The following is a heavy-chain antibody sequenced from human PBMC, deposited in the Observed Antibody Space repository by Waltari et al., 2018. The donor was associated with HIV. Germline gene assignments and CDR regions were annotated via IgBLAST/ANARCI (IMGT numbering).Heavy chain of an antibody. J-gene: IGHJ5*01. Sequence: QVQLQESGPGLVKPSETLSLTCTVSGGSISSYYWSWIRQPPGKGLEWIGYIYYSGSTNYNPSLKSRVTISVDTSKNQFSLKLSSVTAADTAVYYCARQGEVCSSTSCYIGDWFD. D-gene: IGHD2-2*02. V-gene: IGHV4-59*08. CDR2: IYYSGST. CDR3: ARQGEVCSSTSCYIGDWFD. CDR1: GGSISSYY.